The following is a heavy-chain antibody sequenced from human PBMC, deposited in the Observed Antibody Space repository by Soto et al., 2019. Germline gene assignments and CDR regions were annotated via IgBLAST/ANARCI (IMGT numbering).Heavy chain of an antibody. CDR1: GYTFTIYG. Sequence: AAVKSSCKASGYTFTIYGFSWVRQAPGQGLEWMGWISAYNGNTNYAQKLQGRVTMTTDTSTSTAYMELRSLRSDDTAVYYCARVYDSSGTAIDTWGQETLVTVSA. J-gene: IGHJ5*02. CDR3: ARVYDSSGTAIDT. CDR2: ISAYNGNT. V-gene: IGHV1-18*01. D-gene: IGHD3-22*01.